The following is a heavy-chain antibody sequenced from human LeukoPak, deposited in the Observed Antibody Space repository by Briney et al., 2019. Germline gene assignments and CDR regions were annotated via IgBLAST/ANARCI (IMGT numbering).Heavy chain of an antibody. CDR2: INPNSGGT. J-gene: IGHJ4*02. D-gene: IGHD3-22*01. V-gene: IGHV1-2*02. CDR1: GGTFSSYA. CDR3: ARDIGYYDSSGYYDY. Sequence: ASVKVSCKASGGTFSSYAISWVRQAPGQGLEWMGWINPNSGGTNYAQKFQGRVTMTRDTSISTAYMELSRLRSDDTAVYYCARDIGYYDSSGYYDYWGQGTLVTVSS.